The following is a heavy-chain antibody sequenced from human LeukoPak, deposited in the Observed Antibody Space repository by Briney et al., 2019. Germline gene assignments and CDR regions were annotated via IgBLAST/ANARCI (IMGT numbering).Heavy chain of an antibody. CDR2: IYYSGSA. D-gene: IGHD1-1*01. CDR1: GGSISAYY. Sequence: SETLSLTCTVSGGSISAYYWNWIRQPPGKGLERIGYIYYSGSADYNPALKSRVTISVDTSKNQFSLKLSSVTAADTAVYYCARDKVPGDYWGQGTLVTVSS. V-gene: IGHV4-59*01. J-gene: IGHJ4*02. CDR3: ARDKVPGDY.